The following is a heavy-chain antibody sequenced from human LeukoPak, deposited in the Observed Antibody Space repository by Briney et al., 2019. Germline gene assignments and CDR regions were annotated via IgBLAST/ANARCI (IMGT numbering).Heavy chain of an antibody. Sequence: GASVKVSCKASGGTFDTYAISWVRQAPGQGLEWIGGIIAKFHLTNYGENFQGRVTITADRSTTTSYMEVTSLRSDDTAVYYCASGYCSGSSCHSWYLLDICGKGTLVTVSS. CDR2: IIAKFHLT. D-gene: IGHD2-15*01. CDR3: ASGYCSGSSCHSWYLLDI. CDR1: GGTFDTYA. V-gene: IGHV1-69*10. J-gene: IGHJ4*02.